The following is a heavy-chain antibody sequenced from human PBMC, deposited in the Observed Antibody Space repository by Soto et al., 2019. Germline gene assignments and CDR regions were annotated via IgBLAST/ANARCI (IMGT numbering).Heavy chain of an antibody. J-gene: IGHJ4*02. D-gene: IGHD3-22*01. V-gene: IGHV3-66*01. CDR1: GFTVSSNY. Sequence: PGGSLRLSCAASGFTVSSNYMSWVRQAPGKGLEWVSVIYSGGSTYYADSVKGRFTISRDNSKNTLYLQMNSLRAEDTAVYYCARDRDYYDSSGYYSFDYWGQGTLVTVSS. CDR3: ARDRDYYDSSGYYSFDY. CDR2: IYSGGST.